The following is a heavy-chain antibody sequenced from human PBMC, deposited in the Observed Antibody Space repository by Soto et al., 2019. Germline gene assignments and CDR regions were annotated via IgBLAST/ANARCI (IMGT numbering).Heavy chain of an antibody. D-gene: IGHD3-16*02. CDR3: AKTYYDYVWGSYRPDAFDI. CDR1: GGSISSSSYY. J-gene: IGHJ3*02. CDR2: IYYSGST. Sequence: PSETLSLTCTVSGGSISSSSYYWGWIRQPPGKGLEGIGSIYYSGSTYDNPSLKSRVTISVDTSKNQFSLKLSSVTAADTAVYYCAKTYYDYVWGSYRPDAFDIWGQGTMVTVSS. V-gene: IGHV4-39*01.